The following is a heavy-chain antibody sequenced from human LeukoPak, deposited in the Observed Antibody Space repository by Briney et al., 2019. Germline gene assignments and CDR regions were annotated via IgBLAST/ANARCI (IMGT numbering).Heavy chain of an antibody. CDR3: ARDIRGFLEPNDAFDI. Sequence: GGSLRLSCAASGFTVSSNYMSWVRQAPGKGLEWVSVIYSGGSTYYADSVKGRFTISRDNSKNTLYLQMNSLRAEDTAVYYCARDIRGFLEPNDAFDIWGQGTMVTVSS. J-gene: IGHJ3*02. D-gene: IGHD3-3*01. CDR2: IYSGGST. CDR1: GFTVSSNY. V-gene: IGHV3-66*02.